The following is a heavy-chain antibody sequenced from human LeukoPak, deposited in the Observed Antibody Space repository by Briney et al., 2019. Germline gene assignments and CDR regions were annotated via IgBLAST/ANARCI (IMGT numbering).Heavy chain of an antibody. CDR3: ARGEARRDGYLDY. V-gene: IGHV4-61*02. D-gene: IGHD5-24*01. J-gene: IGHJ4*02. CDR2: IYTSGST. CDR1: GGSISSGSYY. Sequence: SETLFLTCTVSGGSISSGSYYWSWIRQPAGKGLEWIGRIYTSGSTNYNPSLKSRVTISVDTSKNQFSLKMSSVTAADTAVYYCARGEARRDGYLDYWGQGTLVTVSS.